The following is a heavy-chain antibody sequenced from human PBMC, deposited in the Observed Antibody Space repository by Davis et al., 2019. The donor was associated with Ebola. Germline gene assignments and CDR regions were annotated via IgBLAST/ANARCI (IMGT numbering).Heavy chain of an antibody. CDR2: ISSSSSTI. V-gene: IGHV3-48*04. J-gene: IGHJ4*02. D-gene: IGHD2-21*01. Sequence: GESLKISCAASGFTFSSYSMNWVRQAPGKGLEWVSYISSSSSTIYYADSVKGRFTISRDNAKNSLYLQMNSLRAEDTAVYYCARVMSYYFDYWGQGTLVTVSS. CDR3: ARVMSYYFDY. CDR1: GFTFSSYS.